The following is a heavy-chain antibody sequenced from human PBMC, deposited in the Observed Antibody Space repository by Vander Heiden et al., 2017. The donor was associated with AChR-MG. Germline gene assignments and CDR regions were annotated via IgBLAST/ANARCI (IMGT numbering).Heavy chain of an antibody. D-gene: IGHD1-1*01. Sequence: EVQLVESGGGLVIPGGSLRLPCAASGFRFSKSRMSWVRQAAGKGLEWVGRIYSKTDGGTKDYGAPVKGRFTISRDDSKNTLYLEMNSLKTEDTAVYYCTTGAMRGIQAGYWGQGTLVTVAS. CDR3: TTGAMRGIQAGY. V-gene: IGHV3-15*01. CDR2: IYSKTDGGTK. CDR1: GFRFSKSR. J-gene: IGHJ4*02.